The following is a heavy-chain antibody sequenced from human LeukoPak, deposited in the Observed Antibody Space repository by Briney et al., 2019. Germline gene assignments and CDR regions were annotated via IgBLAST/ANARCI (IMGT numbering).Heavy chain of an antibody. CDR2: IYHSGTT. CDR3: ARGLPADAFDV. CDR1: GGSISSGHYY. Sequence: PLETLSLTCSVSGGSISSGHYYWAWIRQPPGKGLEWIATIYHSGTTYYNLSLKSRVSMSVDTSKNQFSLKLSSVTAADTAFYYCARGLPADAFDVWGPGTLVTVSS. J-gene: IGHJ3*01. D-gene: IGHD2-2*01. V-gene: IGHV4-39*07.